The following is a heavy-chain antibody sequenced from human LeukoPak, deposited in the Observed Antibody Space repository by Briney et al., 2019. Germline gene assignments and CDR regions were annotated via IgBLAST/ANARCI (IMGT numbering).Heavy chain of an antibody. CDR2: IYYSGST. J-gene: IGHJ4*02. V-gene: IGHV4-30-4*08. CDR1: GGSISSGDYY. Sequence: SQTLSLTCTVSGGSISSGDYYWSWIRQPQGKGLEWIGYIYYSGSTYYNPSLKSRVTISVDTSKNQFSLKLSSVTAADTAVYYCARDLADEYYFDYWGQGTLVTVSS. CDR3: ARDLADEYYFDY.